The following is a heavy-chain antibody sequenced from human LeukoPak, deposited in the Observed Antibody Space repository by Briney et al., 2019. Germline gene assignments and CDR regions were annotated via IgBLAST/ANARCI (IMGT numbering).Heavy chain of an antibody. V-gene: IGHV3-48*03. CDR2: ISRSAVTI. J-gene: IGHJ6*03. CDR1: GFTFSSYE. D-gene: IGHD6-13*01. Sequence: GGSLRLSCAASGFTFSSYEMNWVRQAPGKGLEWISSISRSAVTIYYADSVKGRFTISRDNAKNSLYLQMNSLRAEDTAVYYCARDRGSSWYRYYYYYYMDVWGKGTTVTVSS. CDR3: ARDRGSSWYRYYYYYYMDV.